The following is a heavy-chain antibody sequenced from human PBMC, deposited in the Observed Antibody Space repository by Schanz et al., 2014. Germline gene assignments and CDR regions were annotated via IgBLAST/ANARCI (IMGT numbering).Heavy chain of an antibody. J-gene: IGHJ4*02. CDR1: GFTFSSYG. CDR2: MSYDGSIK. V-gene: IGHV3-33*01. CDR3: ARPRFDYGEVDY. D-gene: IGHD4-17*01. Sequence: QVQLVESGGGVVQPGRSLRLSCAASGFTFSSYGMHWVRQAPGKGLEWVAAMSYDGSIKYYGDSVKGRFTISRDRFQNTLYLRMSSLRAEDTAVYYCARPRFDYGEVDYWGRGTLVTVSS.